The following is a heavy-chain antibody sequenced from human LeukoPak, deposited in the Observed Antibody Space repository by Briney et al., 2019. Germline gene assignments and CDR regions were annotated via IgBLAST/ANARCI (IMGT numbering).Heavy chain of an antibody. CDR2: IYYSGST. CDR1: GGSISSYY. Sequence: SETLSLTCTVSGGSISSYYWGWIRQPPGKGLEWIGSIYYSGSTYYNPSLKSRVTISVDTSKNQFSLKLSSVTAADTAVYYCAREVAVAGTVYWGQGTLVTVSS. J-gene: IGHJ4*02. CDR3: AREVAVAGTVY. D-gene: IGHD6-19*01. V-gene: IGHV4-39*02.